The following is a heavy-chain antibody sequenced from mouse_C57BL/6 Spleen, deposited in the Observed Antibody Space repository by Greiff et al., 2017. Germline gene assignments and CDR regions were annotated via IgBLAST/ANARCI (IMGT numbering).Heavy chain of an antibody. CDR1: GYSITSGYY. J-gene: IGHJ4*01. D-gene: IGHD2-1*01. CDR3: ARGGIYYGNLYYAMDY. V-gene: IGHV3-6*01. CDR2: ISYDGSN. Sequence: DVKLQESGPGLVKPSQSLSLTCSVTGYSITSGYYWNWIRQFPGNKLAWMGYISYDGSNNYNPSLKNRISITRDTSKNQFFLKLNSVTTEDTATYYCARGGIYYGNLYYAMDYWGQGTSVTVSS.